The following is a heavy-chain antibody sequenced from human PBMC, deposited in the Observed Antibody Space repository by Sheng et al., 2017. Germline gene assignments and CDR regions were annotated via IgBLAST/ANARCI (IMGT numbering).Heavy chain of an antibody. J-gene: IGHJ5*02. CDR3: ARVVPPGLQLASFDP. CDR1: GGSISSYY. V-gene: IGHV4-4*07. Sequence: QVQLQESGPGLVKPSETLSLTCTVSGGSISSYYWSWIRQPAGKGLEWIGLIYTSGSTTYNPSLKSRVTMSVDTSKNQFSLRLSSVTAADTAVYYCARVVPPGLQLASFDPWGQGTLVTVSS. D-gene: IGHD6-6*01. CDR2: IYTSGST.